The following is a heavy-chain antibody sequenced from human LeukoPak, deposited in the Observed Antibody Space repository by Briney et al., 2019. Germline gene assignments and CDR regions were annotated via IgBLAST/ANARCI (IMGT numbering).Heavy chain of an antibody. D-gene: IGHD1-26*01. J-gene: IGHJ4*02. CDR1: GFTFSSKY. Sequence: GGSLRLSCAASGFTFSSKYMSWVRQAPGKGLEWVSVIYSGGSTYYADSVKGRFTISRDNSKNTLYLQMNSLRAEDTAVYYCARTRPEWGSSDYWGQGTLVTVSS. V-gene: IGHV3-53*01. CDR2: IYSGGST. CDR3: ARTRPEWGSSDY.